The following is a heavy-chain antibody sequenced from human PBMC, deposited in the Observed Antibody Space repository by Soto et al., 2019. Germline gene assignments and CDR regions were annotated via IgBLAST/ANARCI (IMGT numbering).Heavy chain of an antibody. V-gene: IGHV3-30*18. CDR3: AKDKVPVMLTAPFDY. CDR2: ISYDGSNK. D-gene: IGHD2-21*02. J-gene: IGHJ4*02. CDR1: GFTFSSYG. Sequence: QVQLVESGGGVVQPGRSLRLSCAASGFTFSSYGMHWVRQAQGKGLEWVAVISYDGSNKYYADSVKGRFTISRDNSKNTLYLQMNSLRAEDTAVYYCAKDKVPVMLTAPFDYWGQGTLVTVSS.